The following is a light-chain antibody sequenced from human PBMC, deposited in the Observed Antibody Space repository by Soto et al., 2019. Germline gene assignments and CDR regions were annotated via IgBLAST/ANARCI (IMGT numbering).Light chain of an antibody. CDR2: DVS. V-gene: IGLV2-11*01. CDR3: CSYAGNYYV. J-gene: IGLJ1*01. CDR1: SSDVSGYNY. Sequence: QSALTQPRSVSGSPGQSVTISCTGTSSDVSGYNYVSWYQPHPGKAPKLIIYDVSKRPSGVPDRFSGSKSGNTASLTISGLQAEDEADYYCCSYAGNYYVFGTGTTLTVL.